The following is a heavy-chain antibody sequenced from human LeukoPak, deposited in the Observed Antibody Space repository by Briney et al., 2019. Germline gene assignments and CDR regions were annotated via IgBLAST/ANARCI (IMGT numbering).Heavy chain of an antibody. CDR2: IYYSGST. J-gene: IGHJ6*03. Sequence: SETLSLTCTVSGGSISSSSYYWGWIRQPPGKGLEWIGSIYYSGSTYYNPSLKSRVTISVDTSKNQFSLKLSSVTAADTAVYYCARDRDSYGPGYYMDVWGKGTTVTVSS. CDR1: GGSISSSSYY. V-gene: IGHV4-39*07. D-gene: IGHD5-18*01. CDR3: ARDRDSYGPGYYMDV.